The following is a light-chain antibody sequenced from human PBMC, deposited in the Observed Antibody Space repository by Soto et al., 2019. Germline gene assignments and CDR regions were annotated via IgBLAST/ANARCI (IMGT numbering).Light chain of an antibody. CDR2: DAS. J-gene: IGKJ2*01. CDR3: QQRSNWPRYT. CDR1: QSVRSY. Sequence: EIVLTQSPATLPLSPGERATLSCRASQSVRSYLAWYQQKPGQAPRLVIHDASNRANGIPARFSGSGSGTDFTLTISSLEPEDFAVYYCQQRSNWPRYTFGQGTKLEIK. V-gene: IGKV3-11*01.